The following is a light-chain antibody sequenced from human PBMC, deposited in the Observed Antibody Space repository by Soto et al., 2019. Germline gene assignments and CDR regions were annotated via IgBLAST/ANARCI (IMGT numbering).Light chain of an antibody. J-gene: IGKJ4*01. CDR3: QHRGNWPLT. Sequence: EIVMTQSPATLSVSPGERATLSCRASQSVSSNLAWYQQKPGQAPRLLIYGASTRATGIPARFSGSGSGTEFTLTISSLEPEDFAVYFCQHRGNWPLTFGGGTKVEIK. CDR1: QSVSSN. CDR2: GAS. V-gene: IGKV3-15*01.